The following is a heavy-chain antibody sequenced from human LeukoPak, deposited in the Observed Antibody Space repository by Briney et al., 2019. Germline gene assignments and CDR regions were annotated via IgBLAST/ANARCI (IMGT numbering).Heavy chain of an antibody. D-gene: IGHD4-17*01. CDR2: IIPILGIA. J-gene: IGHJ6*02. CDR3: ARVEVTTPPDYYYYYGMDV. Sequence: ASVKVSFKASGGTFSSYAISWVRQAPGQGLEWMGRIIPILGIANYAQKFQGRVTITADKSTSTAYMELSSLRSEDTAVYYCARVEVTTPPDYYYYYGMDVWGQGTTVTVSS. V-gene: IGHV1-69*04. CDR1: GGTFSSYA.